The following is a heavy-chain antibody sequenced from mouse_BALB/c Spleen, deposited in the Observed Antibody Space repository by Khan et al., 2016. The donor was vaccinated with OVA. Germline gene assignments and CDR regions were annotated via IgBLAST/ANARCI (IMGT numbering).Heavy chain of an antibody. V-gene: IGHV3-2*02. CDR2: ISYSGST. CDR1: GYSITSNYA. J-gene: IGHJ4*01. Sequence: EVQLQESGPGLVKPSQSLSLTCTVTGYSITSNYAWNWIRQFPGNKLEWMGYISYSGSTSYNPSLKSRISITRDTSKNQFFLQLSSMTTEDTATXYCARGNYYGYAMDYWGQGTSVTVSS. D-gene: IGHD1-1*01. CDR3: ARGNYYGYAMDY.